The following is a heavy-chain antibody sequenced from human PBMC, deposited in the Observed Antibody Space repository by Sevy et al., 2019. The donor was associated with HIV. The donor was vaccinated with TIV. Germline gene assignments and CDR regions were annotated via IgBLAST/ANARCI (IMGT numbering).Heavy chain of an antibody. CDR2: ISSSSSTI. CDR3: ARAVLENYYDSSGYPDAFDI. D-gene: IGHD3-22*01. CDR1: GFTFSSYS. V-gene: IGHV3-48*02. J-gene: IGHJ3*02. Sequence: GGSLRLSCAASGFTFSSYSMNWVRQAPGKVLEWVSYISSSSSTIYYADSVKGRFTISRDNAKNSLYLQMNSLRDEDTAVYYCARAVLENYYDSSGYPDAFDIWGQGTMVTVSS.